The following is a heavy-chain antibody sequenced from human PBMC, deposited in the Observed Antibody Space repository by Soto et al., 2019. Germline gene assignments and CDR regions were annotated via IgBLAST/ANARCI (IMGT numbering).Heavy chain of an antibody. V-gene: IGHV1-69*13. J-gene: IGHJ4*02. CDR1: GGTFSSYA. D-gene: IGHD3-22*01. Sequence: VASVKVSCKASGGTFSSYAISWVRQAPGQGLEWMGGIIPIFGTANYAQKFQGRVTITADESTSTAYMELSSLRSEDTAVYYCARANLNYYDSSGYYNFPFDYWGQGTLVTVSS. CDR2: IIPIFGTA. CDR3: ARANLNYYDSSGYYNFPFDY.